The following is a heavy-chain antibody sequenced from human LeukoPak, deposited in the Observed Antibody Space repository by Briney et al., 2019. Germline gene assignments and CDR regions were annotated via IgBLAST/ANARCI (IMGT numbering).Heavy chain of an antibody. CDR3: VKDPGY. J-gene: IGHJ4*02. V-gene: IGHV3-9*01. D-gene: IGHD7-27*01. Sequence: QPSETLSLTCTVSGGSISSYYWSWVRQAPGKGLEWVSGISWNSGSIGYADSVKGRFTISRDNAKNSLYLQMNSLSAEDTALYYCVKDPGYWGQGTLVTVSS. CDR2: ISWNSGSI. CDR1: GGSISSYY.